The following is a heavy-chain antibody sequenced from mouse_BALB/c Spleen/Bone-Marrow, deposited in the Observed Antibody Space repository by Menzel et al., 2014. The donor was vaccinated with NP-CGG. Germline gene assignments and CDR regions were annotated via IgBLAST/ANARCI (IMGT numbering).Heavy chain of an antibody. V-gene: IGHV1-9*01. CDR3: ATARATAYYGMDY. Sequence: LEESGAEQMKPGASVKISCKATGYTFSSYWIEWVKQRPGHGLEWIGEILPGSGSNKYNEKFKGKATFTADTSSNTACMQLSSLTSEDSAVYSCATARATAYYGMDYGGQGTSVTVSP. D-gene: IGHD3-1*01. J-gene: IGHJ4*01. CDR1: GYTFSSYW. CDR2: ILPGSGSN.